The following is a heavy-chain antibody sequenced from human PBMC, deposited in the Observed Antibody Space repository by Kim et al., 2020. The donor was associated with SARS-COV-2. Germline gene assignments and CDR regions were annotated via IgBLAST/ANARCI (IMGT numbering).Heavy chain of an antibody. CDR1: GFTFSNAG. CDR3: TSVSGASLAVYCYFHV. CDR2: IRSKANGCAT. J-gene: IGHJ3*01. D-gene: IGHD3-16*02. V-gene: IGHV3-73*01. Sequence: GGSLRLSCAASGFTFSNAGMHWVRQAPGRGLEWVGRIRSKANGCATAYAAPVKGRFTISRDDSKNTPYLQMNSLKTEDTAVYYCTSVSGASLAVYCYFHVWGQGTMVTVSS.